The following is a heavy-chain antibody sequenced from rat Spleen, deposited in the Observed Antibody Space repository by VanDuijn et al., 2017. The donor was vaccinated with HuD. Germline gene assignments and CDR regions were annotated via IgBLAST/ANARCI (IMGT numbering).Heavy chain of an antibody. CDR2: ISYDGSST. V-gene: IGHV5-29*01. CDR1: GFTFSNYG. CDR3: AGQRSSIPYYWYFDF. Sequence: EVQLVESGGGLVQPGRSLKLSCAASGFTFSNYGMAWVRQAPTKGLEWVATISYDGSSTYYRDSVKGRFTISRDNAKSTLYLQMDSLRSEDTATYYWAGQRSSIPYYWYFDFWGPGTMVTVSS. D-gene: IGHD3-8*01. J-gene: IGHJ1*01.